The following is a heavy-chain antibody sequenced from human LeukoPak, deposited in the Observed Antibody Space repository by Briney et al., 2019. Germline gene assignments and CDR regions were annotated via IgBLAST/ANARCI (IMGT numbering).Heavy chain of an antibody. J-gene: IGHJ3*02. CDR1: GYTFTSYD. D-gene: IGHD3-9*01. CDR3: ARARTTNTYYDILTGYYNVPAFDI. V-gene: IGHV1-8*01. Sequence: GASVKVSCEASGYTFTSYDINWVRQATGQGLEWMGWMNPNSGNTGYAQKFQGRVTMTRNTSISTAYMELSSLRSEDTAVYYCARARTTNTYYDILTGYYNVPAFDIWGQGTMVTVSS. CDR2: MNPNSGNT.